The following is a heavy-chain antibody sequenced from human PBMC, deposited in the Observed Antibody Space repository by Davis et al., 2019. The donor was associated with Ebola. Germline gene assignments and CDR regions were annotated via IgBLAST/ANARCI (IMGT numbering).Heavy chain of an antibody. J-gene: IGHJ6*02. D-gene: IGHD5-18*01. Sequence: ASVKVSCKASGYTFTSYGISWVRQAPGQGLEWMGWISAYNGNTNYAQKLQGRVTMTTDTSTSTAYMELRSLRSDDTAVYYCARESVQLWETYYYYGMDVWGQGTTVTVSS. V-gene: IGHV1-18*01. CDR1: GYTFTSYG. CDR3: ARESVQLWETYYYYGMDV. CDR2: ISAYNGNT.